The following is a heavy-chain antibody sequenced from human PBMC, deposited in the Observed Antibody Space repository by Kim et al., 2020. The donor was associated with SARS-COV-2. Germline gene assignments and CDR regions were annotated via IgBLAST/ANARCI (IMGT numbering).Heavy chain of an antibody. Sequence: GGSLRLSCAASGFTFSSYSMNWVRQAPGKGLEWVSSISSSSSYIYYADSVKGRFTISRDNAKNSLYLQMNSLRAEDTAVYYCARVIAAPKYFDLWGRGTLVTVSS. CDR3: ARVIAAPKYFDL. J-gene: IGHJ2*01. V-gene: IGHV3-21*01. D-gene: IGHD6-13*01. CDR2: ISSSSSYI. CDR1: GFTFSSYS.